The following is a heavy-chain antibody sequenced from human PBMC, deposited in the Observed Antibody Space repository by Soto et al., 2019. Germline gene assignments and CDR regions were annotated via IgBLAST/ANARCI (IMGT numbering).Heavy chain of an antibody. CDR1: GDSVSSNSAA. CDR3: AREGGTGYYDFWSGYYRNWFDP. D-gene: IGHD3-3*01. CDR2: TYYRSKWYN. J-gene: IGHJ5*02. Sequence: SETLSLTCAISGDSVSSNSAAWNWIRQSPSRGLEWLGRTYYRSKWYNDYAVSVKSRITINPDTSKNQFSLQLNSVTPEDTAVYYCAREGGTGYYDFWSGYYRNWFDPWGQGTLVTVSS. V-gene: IGHV6-1*01.